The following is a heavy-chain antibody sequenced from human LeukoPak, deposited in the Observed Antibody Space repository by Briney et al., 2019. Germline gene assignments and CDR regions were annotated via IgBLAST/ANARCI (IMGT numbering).Heavy chain of an antibody. V-gene: IGHV3-9*01. J-gene: IGHJ4*02. Sequence: GGSLRLSCAASGFTFDDYAMHWVRQAPGKGLEWVSGISWNSGSIGYADSVKGRFTISRDNAKNSLYLQMNSLRAEDTALYYCAARPGYDILTGYYNYWGQGTLVTVSS. D-gene: IGHD3-9*01. CDR3: AARPGYDILTGYYNY. CDR1: GFTFDDYA. CDR2: ISWNSGSI.